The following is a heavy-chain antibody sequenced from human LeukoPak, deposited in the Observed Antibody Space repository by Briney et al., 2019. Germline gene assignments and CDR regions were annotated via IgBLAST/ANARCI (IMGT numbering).Heavy chain of an antibody. CDR1: GFTFSSYA. J-gene: IGHJ4*02. CDR3: VRDGSGSYYDYFDY. CDR2: ISGSGGST. V-gene: IGHV3-23*01. Sequence: GGSLRLSCAASGFTFSSYAMSWVRQAPGKAPEWVSGISGSGGSTYSADSVKGRFITSRDNSKNTLYVQMNTLRAEDTAVYYCVRDGSGSYYDYFDYWGQGTLVTVSS. D-gene: IGHD1-26*01.